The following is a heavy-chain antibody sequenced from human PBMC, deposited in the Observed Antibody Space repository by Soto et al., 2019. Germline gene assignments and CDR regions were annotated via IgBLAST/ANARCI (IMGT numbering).Heavy chain of an antibody. J-gene: IGHJ4*02. D-gene: IGHD4-17*01. V-gene: IGHV1-3*01. Sequence: GASVKVSGKASGYTFTTYAMHWVRQAPGQRLEWMGWINAGNGNTKYSQKFQGRVTITRDTSASTAYMELSSLRSEDTAVYYCARDVYGGQYYFDYWGQGTLVTVSS. CDR3: ARDVYGGQYYFDY. CDR2: INAGNGNT. CDR1: GYTFTTYA.